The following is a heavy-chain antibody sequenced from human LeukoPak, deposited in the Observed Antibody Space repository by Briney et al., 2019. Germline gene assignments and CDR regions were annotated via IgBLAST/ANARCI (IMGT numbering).Heavy chain of an antibody. CDR2: INPSGGST. V-gene: IGHV1-46*01. J-gene: IGHJ6*02. Sequence: ASVKVSRKASGYTFTSYYMHWVRQAPGQGLEWMGIINPSGGSTSYAQRFQGRVTMTRDTSTSTVYMELSSLRSEDTAVYYCARVDSSSGGMDVWGQGTTVTVSS. CDR3: ARVDSSSGGMDV. CDR1: GYTFTSYY. D-gene: IGHD6-6*01.